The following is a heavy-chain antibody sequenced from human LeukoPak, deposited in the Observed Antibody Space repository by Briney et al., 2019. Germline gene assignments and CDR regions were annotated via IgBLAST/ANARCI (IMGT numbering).Heavy chain of an antibody. CDR1: GFTFSSYA. CDR2: ITSSGAAT. J-gene: IGHJ4*02. V-gene: IGHV3-23*01. CDR3: TTDYSNHDY. Sequence: GGSLRLSCAASGFTFSSYAMSWVRQAPGKGLEWVSSITSSGAATYYADSVKGRFTISRDNSDNTLYLQMNSLRAEDTAVYYCTTDYSNHDYWGQGTLVTVSS. D-gene: IGHD4-11*01.